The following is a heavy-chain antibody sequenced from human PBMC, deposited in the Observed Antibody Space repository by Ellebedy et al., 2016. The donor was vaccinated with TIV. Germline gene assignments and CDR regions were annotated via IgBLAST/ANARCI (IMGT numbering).Heavy chain of an antibody. CDR1: GGSFISYA. CDR2: ITPIIAVA. D-gene: IGHD1/OR15-1a*01. J-gene: IGHJ4*02. V-gene: IGHV1-69*10. Sequence: AASVKVSCKVSGGSFISYAISWLRQAPGQGPEWVGGITPIIAVAKYSQIFEGRVTITADRSTTTVFMEVNSLQSNDTAVYYCARVGREQQMGYFDNWGQGTLVIVSA. CDR3: ARVGREQQMGYFDN.